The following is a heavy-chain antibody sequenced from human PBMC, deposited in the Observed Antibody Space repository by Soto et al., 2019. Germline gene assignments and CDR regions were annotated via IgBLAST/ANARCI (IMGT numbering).Heavy chain of an antibody. V-gene: IGHV3-30-3*01. Sequence: LSLTCAASGFTFSSYAMHWVRQAPGKGLEWVAVISYDGSNKYYADSVKGRFTISRDNSKNTLYLQMNSLRAEDTAVYYCARSRITMVRGDFDYWGQGTLVTVSS. CDR1: GFTFSSYA. J-gene: IGHJ4*02. D-gene: IGHD3-10*01. CDR2: ISYDGSNK. CDR3: ARSRITMVRGDFDY.